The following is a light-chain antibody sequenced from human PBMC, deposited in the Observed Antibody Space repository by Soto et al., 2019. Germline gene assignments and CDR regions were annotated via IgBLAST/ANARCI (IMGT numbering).Light chain of an antibody. CDR2: GAS. CDR1: ESISRAY. V-gene: IGKV3-20*01. CDR3: QQYGGVPYT. Sequence: EILLTQSPGTLSLSPGQRATLSCRASESISRAYLAWYQQRLGQAPRLLIYGASSGATGIPDRFSGSGSGTDFTLTISRLEPEDFAIYYCQQYGGVPYTFGQGTKLEIK. J-gene: IGKJ2*01.